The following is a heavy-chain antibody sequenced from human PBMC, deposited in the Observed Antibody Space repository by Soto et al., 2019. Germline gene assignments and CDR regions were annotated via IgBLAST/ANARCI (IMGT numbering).Heavy chain of an antibody. Sequence: EVQLVESGGGLVQPGGSLRLSCAASGFTFSISDMHWVRQATGKGLEWVSAIGTAGDTYYPGSVKGRFTISRENAKNSLYLQMNSLRAGDTAVYYCASARSGGYYDYWGQGTLVTVSS. D-gene: IGHD2-8*02. CDR3: ASARSGGYYDY. CDR1: GFTFSISD. J-gene: IGHJ4*02. CDR2: IGTAGDT. V-gene: IGHV3-13*01.